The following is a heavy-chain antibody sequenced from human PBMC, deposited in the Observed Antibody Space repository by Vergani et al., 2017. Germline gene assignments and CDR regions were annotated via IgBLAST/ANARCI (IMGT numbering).Heavy chain of an antibody. CDR1: GFTFSSYG. D-gene: IGHD1-1*01. CDR3: AKVATGTTRYYYYYYMDV. CDR2: ISYDGSNK. J-gene: IGHJ6*03. Sequence: QVQLVESGGGVVQPGRSLRLSCAASGFTFSSYGMHWVRQAPGKGLEWVAVISYDGSNKYYADSVKGRFTISRDNSKNTLYLQMNSLRAEDTAVYYCAKVATGTTRYYYYYYMDVWGKGATVTVS. V-gene: IGHV3-30*18.